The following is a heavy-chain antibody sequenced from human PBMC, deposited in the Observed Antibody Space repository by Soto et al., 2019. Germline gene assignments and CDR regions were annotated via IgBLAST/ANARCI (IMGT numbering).Heavy chain of an antibody. V-gene: IGHV5-51*01. D-gene: IGHD3-3*01. Sequence: GESLKISCKGSGYSFTSYWIGWVRQMPGKGLEWMGIIYPGDSDTRYSPSFQGQVTISADKSISTAYLQWSSLKASDTAMYYCARHGDQYDFWSGYSRNYYYYYYGMDVWGQGTTVTVSS. CDR3: ARHGDQYDFWSGYSRNYYYYYYGMDV. CDR1: GYSFTSYW. J-gene: IGHJ6*02. CDR2: IYPGDSDT.